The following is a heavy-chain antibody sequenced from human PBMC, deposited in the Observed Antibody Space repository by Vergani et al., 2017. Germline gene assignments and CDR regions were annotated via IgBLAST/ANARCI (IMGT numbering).Heavy chain of an antibody. V-gene: IGHV1-69*18. CDR1: GGTFSSYA. CDR2: IIPIFGTA. CDR3: ARGAVDIVATTPNYYYYYGMDV. Sequence: QVQLVQSGAEVKKPGSSVKVSCKASGGTFSSYAISWVRQAPGQGLEWMGRIIPIFGTANYAQKFQGRVTITADESTSTAYMELGSLRSEDTAVYYCARGAVDIVATTPNYYYYYGMDVWGQGTTVTVSS. D-gene: IGHD5-12*01. J-gene: IGHJ6*02.